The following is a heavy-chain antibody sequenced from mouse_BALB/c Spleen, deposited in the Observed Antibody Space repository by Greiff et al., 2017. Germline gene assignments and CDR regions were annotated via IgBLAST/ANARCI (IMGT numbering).Heavy chain of an antibody. CDR2: IYPSDSYT. D-gene: IGHD2-10*02. Sequence: QVQLQQPGAELVRPGASVKLSCKASGYTFTSYWINWVKQRPGQGLEWIGNIYPSDSYTNYNQKFKDKATLTVDKSSSTAYMQLSSPTSEDSAVYYCTRMEYGNYVAYWGQGTLVTVSA. CDR1: GYTFTSYW. V-gene: IGHV1-69*02. CDR3: TRMEYGNYVAY. J-gene: IGHJ3*01.